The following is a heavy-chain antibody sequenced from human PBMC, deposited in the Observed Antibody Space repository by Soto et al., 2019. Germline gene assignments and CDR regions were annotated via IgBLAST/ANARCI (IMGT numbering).Heavy chain of an antibody. D-gene: IGHD6-19*01. CDR2: ISAYNGNT. J-gene: IGHJ4*02. CDR1: GYTFTSYG. V-gene: IGHV1-18*01. Sequence: QVQLVQSGAEVKKPGASVKVSCKASGYTFTSYGISWVRQAPGQGLEWMGWISAYNGNTNYAQKLQGRVTMTTDTSTSTAYMELRSLRSDYTAVYYCATLGRIAVAGPLFDYWGQGTLVTVSS. CDR3: ATLGRIAVAGPLFDY.